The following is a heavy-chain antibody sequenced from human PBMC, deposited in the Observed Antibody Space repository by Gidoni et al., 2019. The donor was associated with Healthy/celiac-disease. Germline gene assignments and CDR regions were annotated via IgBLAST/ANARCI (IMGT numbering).Heavy chain of an antibody. CDR2: IRSKAYGGTT. V-gene: IGHV3-49*05. J-gene: IGHJ4*02. CDR1: GFTFGAYA. CDR3: TRGRGIYGSGDGFDY. Sequence: EVQLVESGGGLVKPGRSLRLSCTASGFTFGAYAMSWFRQAPGKGLEWVGFIRSKAYGGTTEYAASVKGRFTISRDDSKSISYLQMNSLKTEDTAVYYCTRGRGIYGSGDGFDYWGQGTLVTVSS. D-gene: IGHD3-10*01.